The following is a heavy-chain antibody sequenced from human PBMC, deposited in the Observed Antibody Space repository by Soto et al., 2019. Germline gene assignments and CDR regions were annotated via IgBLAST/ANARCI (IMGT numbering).Heavy chain of an antibody. CDR3: ARANYVWGSYRSPVYFDY. Sequence: SETLSLTCTVSGGSISSGDYYWSWIRQPPGKGLEWIGYIYYSGSTYYNPSLKSRVTISVDTSKNQFSLKLSSVTAADTAVYYCARANYVWGSYRSPVYFDYWGQGTLVTVSS. D-gene: IGHD3-16*02. CDR2: IYYSGST. CDR1: GGSISSGDYY. J-gene: IGHJ4*02. V-gene: IGHV4-30-4*01.